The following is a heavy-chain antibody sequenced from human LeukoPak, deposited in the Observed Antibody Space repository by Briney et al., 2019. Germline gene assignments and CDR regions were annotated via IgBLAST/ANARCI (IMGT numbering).Heavy chain of an antibody. D-gene: IGHD2-8*01. CDR2: IFTSGST. Sequence: SETLSLTCTVSGGSISSYYWSWIRQPAGKGLQWIGHIFTSGSTNYNPSLKSRLTMSVDTSKNHFSLKLTSVTAADTAVYYCARGGVDYMDVWGKGTTVTVSS. J-gene: IGHJ6*03. V-gene: IGHV4-4*07. CDR3: ARGGVDYMDV. CDR1: GGSISSYY.